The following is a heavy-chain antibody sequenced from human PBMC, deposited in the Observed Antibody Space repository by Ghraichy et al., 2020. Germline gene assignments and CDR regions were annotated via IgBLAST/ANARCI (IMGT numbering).Heavy chain of an antibody. V-gene: IGHV4-59*01. CDR3: ARERIQLWGNWFDP. CDR2: IYYSGST. CDR1: GGSISSYY. D-gene: IGHD5-18*01. J-gene: IGHJ5*02. Sequence: SETLSLTCTVSGGSISSYYWSWIRQTPGKGLEWIGYIYYSGSTNYNPSLKSRVTISVDTSKNQFSLKLSSVTAADTAVYYCARERIQLWGNWFDPWGQGTPVTVSS.